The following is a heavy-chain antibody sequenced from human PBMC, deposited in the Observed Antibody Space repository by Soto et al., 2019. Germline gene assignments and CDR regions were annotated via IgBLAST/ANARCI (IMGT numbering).Heavy chain of an antibody. CDR1: GFTFSDHA. J-gene: IGHJ4*02. CDR3: AIDRWWYTH. D-gene: IGHD2-15*01. V-gene: IGHV3-23*01. Sequence: EVQLLESGGGLVQPGGSLRLSYTASGFTFSDHAMTWVRQAPGKGLEWLSGISGGGSGAYYADSVKGRFTVSSANSDNTLFRQMDSLRVEDSAVYYGAIDRWWYTHWGQGTLVNGSS. CDR2: ISGGGSGA.